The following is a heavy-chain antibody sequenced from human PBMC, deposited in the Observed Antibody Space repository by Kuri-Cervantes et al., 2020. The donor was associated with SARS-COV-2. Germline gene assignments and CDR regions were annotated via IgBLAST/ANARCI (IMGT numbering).Heavy chain of an antibody. Sequence: ASVKVSCKASGGTFTSYYMHWVRQAPGQGLEWMGIINPSGGSTSYAQKFQGRVTMTRDTSTSTVYMELSSLRSEDTAVYYCARDWGQSRYDFWSGYALGYWGQGTLVTVSS. J-gene: IGHJ4*02. CDR2: INPSGGST. V-gene: IGHV1-46*01. D-gene: IGHD3-3*01. CDR1: GGTFTSYY. CDR3: ARDWGQSRYDFWSGYALGY.